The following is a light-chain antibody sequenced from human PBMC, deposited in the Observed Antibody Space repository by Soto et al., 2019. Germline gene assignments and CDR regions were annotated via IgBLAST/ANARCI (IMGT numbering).Light chain of an antibody. CDR3: AAWDDSLSGHYV. V-gene: IGLV1-47*01. Sequence: QSALTQPPSASGTPGQRVTISCSGSSSNIGSNYVYWYQQLPGTAPKLLIYRNNKRPSGVPDRFSGSKSGTSASLAISRVRSEDEADYYCAAWDDSLSGHYVFGTGTKVTVL. CDR2: RNN. J-gene: IGLJ1*01. CDR1: SSNIGSNY.